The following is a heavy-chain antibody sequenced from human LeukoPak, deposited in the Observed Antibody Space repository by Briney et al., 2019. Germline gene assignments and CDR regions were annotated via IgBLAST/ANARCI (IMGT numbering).Heavy chain of an antibody. D-gene: IGHD5-18*01. Sequence: SETLSLTCTVSGGSISSGSYYWSWIRQPAGKGLEWIGRIYTSGSTNYNPSLKSRVTISVDTSKNQFSLKLSSVTAADMAVYYCATVDTAMVKGDAFDIWGQGTMVTVSS. J-gene: IGHJ3*02. V-gene: IGHV4-61*02. CDR3: ATVDTAMVKGDAFDI. CDR2: IYTSGST. CDR1: GGSISSGSYY.